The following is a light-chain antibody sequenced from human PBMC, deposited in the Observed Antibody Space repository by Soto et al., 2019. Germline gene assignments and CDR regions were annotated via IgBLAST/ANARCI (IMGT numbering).Light chain of an antibody. V-gene: IGKV3-20*01. Sequence: EIVLTQSPVTLSVSPGERAILSCRASQSVNSNLAWYQQKPGQAPRLLIYGASTRATGIPARFSGSGSGTDFTLTISRLEPEDFAVYYCQQYGSSGTFGQGTKVDIK. J-gene: IGKJ1*01. CDR3: QQYGSSGT. CDR1: QSVNSN. CDR2: GAS.